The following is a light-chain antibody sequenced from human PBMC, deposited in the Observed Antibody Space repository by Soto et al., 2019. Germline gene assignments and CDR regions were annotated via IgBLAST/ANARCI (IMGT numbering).Light chain of an antibody. Sequence: EIVLTQSPATLSLSPGERATLSCRASQSVSSYLAWYQQKPGQAPRLLIYDASNSATGIPARFSGSGSGTDFTLTISSLEPEDFEVYYCQERSNWPHTFGQGTKLEIK. CDR1: QSVSSY. J-gene: IGKJ2*01. CDR2: DAS. V-gene: IGKV3-11*01. CDR3: QERSNWPHT.